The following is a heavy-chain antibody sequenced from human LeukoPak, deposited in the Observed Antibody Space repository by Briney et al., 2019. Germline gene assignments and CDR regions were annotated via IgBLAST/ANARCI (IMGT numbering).Heavy chain of an antibody. D-gene: IGHD2-2*01. J-gene: IGHJ4*02. V-gene: IGHV3-30*02. CDR2: IRYDGSNK. Sequence: PAGGSLRLSCAASGFTFSSYEMNWVRQAPGKGLEWVTYIRYDGSNKYYTDSVKGRFTISRDNSKNTVYLQMNSLRAEDTALYYCAKNSATSWSTFDYWGQGTLVIVSS. CDR3: AKNSATSWSTFDY. CDR1: GFTFSSYE.